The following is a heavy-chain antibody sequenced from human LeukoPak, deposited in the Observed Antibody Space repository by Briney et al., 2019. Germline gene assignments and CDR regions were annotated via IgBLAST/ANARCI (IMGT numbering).Heavy chain of an antibody. J-gene: IGHJ6*03. D-gene: IGHD3-22*01. Sequence: SETLSLTCTVSGGSISSYYWSWIRQPPGKGLEWIGHIYYTGSTNYNPSLKSRVTISIDTSKNQFSLKLSSVTAADTAVYYCGGSTAYYPFSCYYYMDVWGKGTTVTVSS. CDR3: GGSTAYYPFSCYYYMDV. CDR1: GGSISSYY. V-gene: IGHV4-59*08. CDR2: IYYTGST.